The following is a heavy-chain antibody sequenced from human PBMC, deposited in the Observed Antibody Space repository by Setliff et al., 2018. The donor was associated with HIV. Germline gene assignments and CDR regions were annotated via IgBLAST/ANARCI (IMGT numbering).Heavy chain of an antibody. V-gene: IGHV1-24*01. CDR1: GHTFTNYD. Sequence: GASVKVSCKPSGHTFTNYDIHWMRRATGKGLEWMANFDPEDGETFYAQKFQGRLTMTEDTSTDTAYMELSSLRSDDTAMYYCATDPGYSSTWYSESFQHWGQGTVVTVSS. CDR3: ATDPGYSSTWYSESFQH. J-gene: IGHJ1*01. CDR2: FDPEDGET. D-gene: IGHD6-13*01.